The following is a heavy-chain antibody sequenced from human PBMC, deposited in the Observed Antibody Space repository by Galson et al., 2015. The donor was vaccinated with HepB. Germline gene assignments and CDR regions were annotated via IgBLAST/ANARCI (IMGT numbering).Heavy chain of an antibody. V-gene: IGHV3-30*04. CDR2: ISYNGKYT. J-gene: IGHJ2*01. CDR1: GFTFTIYP. D-gene: IGHD4-17*01. Sequence: SLRLSCAASGFTFTIYPFHWVRQAPGKGLEWVSVISYNGKYTNYADSGKGRFTIFRDSSTNTVFLQMNSLKTEDTAVYFCARARGVRAGDYENWYFDLWGRGTLVSVSS. CDR3: ARARGVRAGDYENWYFDL.